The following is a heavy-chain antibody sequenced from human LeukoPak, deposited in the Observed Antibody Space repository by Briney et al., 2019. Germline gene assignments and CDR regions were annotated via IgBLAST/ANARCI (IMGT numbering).Heavy chain of an antibody. V-gene: IGHV1-69*13. CDR2: IIPIFGTA. CDR1: GGTFSSYA. J-gene: IGHJ4*02. Sequence: SVKVSCKASGGTFSSYAISWVRQAPGQGLEWMGGIIPIFGTANYAQKFQGRVTITADESTSTAYMELSSLRSEDTAVYYCARGGPRSSGWYSVSYYWGQGTLVTVSS. D-gene: IGHD6-19*01. CDR3: ARGGPRSSGWYSVSYY.